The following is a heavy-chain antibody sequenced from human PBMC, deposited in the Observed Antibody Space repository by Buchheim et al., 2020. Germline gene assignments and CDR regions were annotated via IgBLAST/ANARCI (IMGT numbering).Heavy chain of an antibody. Sequence: QVQLVESGGGVVQPGRSMRLSCEASGFTFSSYGMHWVRQAPGKGLEWVAVIGYDGRTKYYADSVKGRFSISSDNSENTLYLPMDSLRAEDTAVYYCVPSTRPNVAAAPYGMDVWGQGTT. V-gene: IGHV3-33*03. CDR1: GFTFSSYG. D-gene: IGHD2-15*01. CDR3: VPSTRPNVAAAPYGMDV. CDR2: IGYDGRTK. J-gene: IGHJ6*02.